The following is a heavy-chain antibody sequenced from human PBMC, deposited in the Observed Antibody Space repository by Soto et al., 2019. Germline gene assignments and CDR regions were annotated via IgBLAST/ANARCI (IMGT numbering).Heavy chain of an antibody. CDR2: IWRDGSNQ. Sequence: QVQLVESGGGVVQPGSSLRLSCAASGFTFTNYGFHWVRQGPGKGLEWVAVIWRDGSNQYHADSVRGRFTISRDNSKGTLYLQMNSLRAEDTAVYYCARVGYSGYDFPADYWGQGTLVIVSS. D-gene: IGHD5-12*01. V-gene: IGHV3-33*01. CDR3: ARVGYSGYDFPADY. CDR1: GFTFTNYG. J-gene: IGHJ4*02.